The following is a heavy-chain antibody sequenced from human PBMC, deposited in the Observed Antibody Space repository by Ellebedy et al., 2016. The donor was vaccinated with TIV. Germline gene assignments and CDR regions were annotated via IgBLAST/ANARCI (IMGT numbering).Heavy chain of an antibody. CDR1: GYTFTTHG. V-gene: IGHV1-18*04. J-gene: IGHJ4*02. CDR2: INPKNGNT. Sequence: ASVKVSXXASGYTFTTHGISWVRQAPGQGLEWMGWINPKNGNTYYAQMLQGRVTMTTDISTNTAYMELRSLRSDDTAVYYCARDSDWLRFFDYGGQGTLITVSS. CDR3: ARDSDWLRFFDY. D-gene: IGHD5-12*01.